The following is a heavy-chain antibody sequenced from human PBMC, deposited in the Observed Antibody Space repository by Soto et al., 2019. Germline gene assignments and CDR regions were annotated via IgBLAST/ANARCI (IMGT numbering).Heavy chain of an antibody. D-gene: IGHD2-2*01. CDR3: TRRYITSWYSDH. CDR2: ITAGGGGVSS. Sequence: GGSLRLSCAASGFTFSTYAMSWVRQAPGKGLEWVSGITAGGGGVSSYYADFVRGRFTISRDNSKDTLFLQTNSLSAEDTAVYYCTRRYITSWYSDHWGQGT. V-gene: IGHV3-23*01. CDR1: GFTFSTYA. J-gene: IGHJ4*02.